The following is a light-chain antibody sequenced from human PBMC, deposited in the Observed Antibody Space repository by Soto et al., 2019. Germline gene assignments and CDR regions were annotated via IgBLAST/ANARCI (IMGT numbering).Light chain of an antibody. CDR3: LQDINYPWT. V-gene: IGKV1-27*01. Sequence: DIQMTQSPSSLSASVGDRVTITCRASQGISNYLAWYQQKPGKVPKLLIYAASTLQSGVPSRFSGSGSGTDFTLTISSLQPEDSATYYCLQDINYPWTFGQGTKVDI. J-gene: IGKJ1*01. CDR1: QGISNY. CDR2: AAS.